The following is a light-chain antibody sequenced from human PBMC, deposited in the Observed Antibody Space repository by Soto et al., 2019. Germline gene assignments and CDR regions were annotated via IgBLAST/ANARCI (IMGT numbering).Light chain of an antibody. J-gene: IGLJ2*01. CDR3: SSYTSSSTRVV. CDR1: SSDVGGYNY. Sequence: QSVLTQPASVSGSPGQSITISCTGTSSDVGGYNYVSGYQQHPGKAPKLMIYEVSNRPSGVSNRFSGSKSGNTASLTISGLQAEDEADYYCSSYTSSSTRVVFGGGTKLTVL. CDR2: EVS. V-gene: IGLV2-14*01.